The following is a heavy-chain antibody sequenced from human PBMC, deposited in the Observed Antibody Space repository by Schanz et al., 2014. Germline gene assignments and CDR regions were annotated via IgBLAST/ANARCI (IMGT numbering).Heavy chain of an antibody. D-gene: IGHD7-27*01. V-gene: IGHV3-23*01. Sequence: EVQLLESGGGLVQPGGSLRLSCAASGFTFSSYAMTWVRQAPGMGLEWVSAISGRDGSTYYADSVRGRFTISRDNSKNTMYLQINNLRADDTAVYYCARELPGVVAFDFWGQGTMVTVSS. J-gene: IGHJ3*01. CDR1: GFTFSSYA. CDR2: ISGRDGST. CDR3: ARELPGVVAFDF.